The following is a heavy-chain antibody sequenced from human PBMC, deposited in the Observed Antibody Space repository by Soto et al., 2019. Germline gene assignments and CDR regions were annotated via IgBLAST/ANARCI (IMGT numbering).Heavy chain of an antibody. D-gene: IGHD3-10*01. CDR3: ARARTIGYYYYVMAV. Sequence: ASVKVSCKASGYTFSSYDINWVRQATGQGLEWMGWMNPHSGKTGYAQKFQGRVTMTRDTSISTAYMELSRLRSDDTAVYYCARARTIGYYYYVMAVWGQGTTVTVSS. J-gene: IGHJ6*02. CDR1: GYTFSSYD. V-gene: IGHV1-8*01. CDR2: MNPHSGKT.